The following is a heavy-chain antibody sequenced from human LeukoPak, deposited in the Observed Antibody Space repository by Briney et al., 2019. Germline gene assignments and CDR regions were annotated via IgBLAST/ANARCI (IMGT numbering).Heavy chain of an antibody. J-gene: IGHJ4*02. CDR2: IIGSGSNT. Sequence: QPGGSLRLSCAASGFSFSSYAMSWVRQAPGKGLEWVSGIIGSGSNTYYADSVKGRFTISRDNSKNTLYLQMNSLRADDTAVYFCAKDPVPYRSSWFFDNWGQGTLVTVSS. V-gene: IGHV3-23*01. CDR3: AKDPVPYRSSWFFDN. CDR1: GFSFSSYA. D-gene: IGHD6-13*01.